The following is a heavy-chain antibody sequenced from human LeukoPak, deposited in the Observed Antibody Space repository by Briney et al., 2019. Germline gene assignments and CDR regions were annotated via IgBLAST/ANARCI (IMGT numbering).Heavy chain of an antibody. V-gene: IGHV1-69*13. J-gene: IGHJ4*02. CDR1: GGTFSSYA. Sequence: SVEVSCKASGGTFSSYAISWVRQAPGQGLEWMGGIIPIFGTANYAQKFQGRVTITADESTSTAYMELSSLRSEDTAVYYCARTQDYCRSTSCYTSFDYWGQGTLVTVSS. D-gene: IGHD2-2*01. CDR2: IIPIFGTA. CDR3: ARTQDYCRSTSCYTSFDY.